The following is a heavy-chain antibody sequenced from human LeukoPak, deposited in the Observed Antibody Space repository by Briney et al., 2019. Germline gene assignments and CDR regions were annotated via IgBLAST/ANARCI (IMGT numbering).Heavy chain of an antibody. CDR3: ARDWGNWNYDY. V-gene: IGHV3-48*04. D-gene: IGHD1-7*01. J-gene: IGHJ4*02. CDR1: GFTFSSYS. CDR2: ISSSSSTI. Sequence: GGSLRLSCAASGFTFSSYSMDWVRQAPGKGLEWVSYISSSSSTIYYADSVRDRFTISRDNSKNTLYLQMNNLRAEDTAVYYCARDWGNWNYDYWGQGSLVTVSS.